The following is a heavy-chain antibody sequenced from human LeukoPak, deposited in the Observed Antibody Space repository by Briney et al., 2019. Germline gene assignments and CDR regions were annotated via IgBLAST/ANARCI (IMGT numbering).Heavy chain of an antibody. CDR2: IYYSGST. V-gene: IGHV4-39*01. CDR3: ARSAGWFGELLYLNWFDP. CDR1: GGSISSSSAY. J-gene: IGHJ5*02. D-gene: IGHD3-10*01. Sequence: PSETLSLTCTVSGGSISSSSAYWGWIRQPPGKGLEWIGSIYYSGSTYYNPSLKSRVTISVDTSKNQFSLKLSSVTAADTAVYYCARSAGWFGELLYLNWFDPWGQGTLVTVSS.